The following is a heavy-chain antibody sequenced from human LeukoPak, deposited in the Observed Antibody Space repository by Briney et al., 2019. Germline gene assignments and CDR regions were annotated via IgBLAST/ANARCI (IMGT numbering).Heavy chain of an antibody. J-gene: IGHJ4*02. CDR2: FDPEDGET. Sequence: ASVKVSCKASGGTFSSYAISWVRQAPGQGLEWMGGFDPEDGETIYAQKFQGRVTMTEDTSTDTAYMELSGLRSEDTAVYYCATVGEYSSSSGGFYYFDYWGQGTLVTVSS. CDR3: ATVGEYSSSSGGFYYFDY. CDR1: GGTFSSYA. V-gene: IGHV1-24*01. D-gene: IGHD6-6*01.